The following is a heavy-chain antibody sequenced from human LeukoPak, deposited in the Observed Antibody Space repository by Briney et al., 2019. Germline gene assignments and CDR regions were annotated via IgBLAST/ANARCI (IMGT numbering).Heavy chain of an antibody. J-gene: IGHJ4*02. V-gene: IGHV3-23*01. Sequence: TGGSLRLSCAASGFTFSSYAMSWVRQAPGKGLEWVSAISGSGGSTYYADSVKGRFTISRDNSKNTLYLQMNSLRAEDTAVYYCARPGLRYFDWLLPFDYWGQGTLVTVSS. D-gene: IGHD3-9*01. CDR2: ISGSGGST. CDR1: GFTFSSYA. CDR3: ARPGLRYFDWLLPFDY.